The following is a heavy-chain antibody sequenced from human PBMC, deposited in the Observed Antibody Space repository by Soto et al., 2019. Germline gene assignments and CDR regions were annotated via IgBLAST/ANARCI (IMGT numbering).Heavy chain of an antibody. D-gene: IGHD3-3*01. CDR1: GYTFTSYG. J-gene: IGHJ4*02. CDR2: ISAYNGNT. V-gene: IGHV1-18*04. CDR3: ERDDFWSGYPYYFDY. Sequence: ASVKVSCKASGYTFTSYGISWVRQAPGQGLEWMGWISAYNGNTNYAQKLQGRVTMTTDTSTSTAYMELRSLRSDDTAVYYCERDDFWSGYPYYFDYWGQGTLVTVSS.